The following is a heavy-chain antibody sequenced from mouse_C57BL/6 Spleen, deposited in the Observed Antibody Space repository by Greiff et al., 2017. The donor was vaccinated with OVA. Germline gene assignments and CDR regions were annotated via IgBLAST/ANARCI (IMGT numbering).Heavy chain of an antibody. CDR2: INPYNGDT. J-gene: IGHJ4*01. D-gene: IGHD2-2*01. Sequence: EVQLQQSGPELVKPGDSVKISCKASGYSFTGYFMNWVMQSHGKSLEWIGRINPYNGDTFYNQKFKGKATLTVDKSSSTAHMELRSLTSEDSAVYYCARSGFYGYVDAMDYWGQGTSVTVSS. CDR3: ARSGFYGYVDAMDY. V-gene: IGHV1-20*01. CDR1: GYSFTGYF.